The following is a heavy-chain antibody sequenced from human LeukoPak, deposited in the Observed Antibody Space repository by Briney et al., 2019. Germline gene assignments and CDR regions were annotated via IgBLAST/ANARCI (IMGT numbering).Heavy chain of an antibody. CDR1: GFTLSSYW. Sequence: GGSLRLSCAASGFTLSSYWMSWVRQAPGKGLEWVANIKVDGSESHYVDSVKGRFTISRDNAKNSVYLQMNSLRAEDTAVYYCARVYGSDIKSDYWGQGTLVTVSS. CDR3: ARVYGSDIKSDY. D-gene: IGHD3-10*01. V-gene: IGHV3-7*04. CDR2: IKVDGSES. J-gene: IGHJ4*02.